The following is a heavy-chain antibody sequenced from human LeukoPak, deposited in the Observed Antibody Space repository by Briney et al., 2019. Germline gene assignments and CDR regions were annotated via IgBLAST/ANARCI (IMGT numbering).Heavy chain of an antibody. V-gene: IGHV3-21*01. J-gene: IGHJ4*02. Sequence: GGSLRLSCAASGFTFSSYSMNWVRQAPGKGLEWVSSISSSSSYIYYADSVKGRFTISRDNAKSSLYLQMNSLRAVDTAVYYCARDFADSTFDYWGQGTLVTVSS. CDR2: ISSSSSYI. CDR3: ARDFADSTFDY. D-gene: IGHD3-3*01. CDR1: GFTFSSYS.